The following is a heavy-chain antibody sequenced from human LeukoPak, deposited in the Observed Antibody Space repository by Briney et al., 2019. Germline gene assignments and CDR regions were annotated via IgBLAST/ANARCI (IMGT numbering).Heavy chain of an antibody. CDR1: GFTFNNYI. Sequence: PGGSLRLSCAASGFTFNNYIMNWVRQAPGKGLEWVSSISSSSDYIYYADSVKGRFTISRDNSKNTLYLQMNSLRAEDTAVYYCAKDEPSYCSGGSCYGFDYWGQGTLVTVSS. J-gene: IGHJ4*02. CDR2: ISSSSDYI. V-gene: IGHV3-21*04. D-gene: IGHD2-15*01. CDR3: AKDEPSYCSGGSCYGFDY.